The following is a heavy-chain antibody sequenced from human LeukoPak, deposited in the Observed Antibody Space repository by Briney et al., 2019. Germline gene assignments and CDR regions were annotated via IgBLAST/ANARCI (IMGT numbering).Heavy chain of an antibody. Sequence: PETLSLTCTVSGGSISSYYWSWIRQPPGKGLEWIGYIYYSGSTNYNPSLKSRVTISVDTSKNQFSLKLSSVTAADTAVYYCARMGFEFTGYSDYWGQGTLVTVSS. D-gene: IGHD5-12*01. CDR3: ARMGFEFTGYSDY. V-gene: IGHV4-59*08. CDR1: GGSISSYY. J-gene: IGHJ4*02. CDR2: IYYSGST.